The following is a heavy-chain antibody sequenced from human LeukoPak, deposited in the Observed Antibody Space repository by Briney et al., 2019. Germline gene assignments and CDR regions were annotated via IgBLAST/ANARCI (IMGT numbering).Heavy chain of an antibody. J-gene: IGHJ4*02. CDR1: GFTFSSAW. Sequence: PGGSLRLSCAASGFTFSSAWMSWVRQAPGKGLEWVGRIKSKTDGGTTDYAAPVKGRFTISRDDSKNTLYLQMNSLKTEDTAVYYCTTGLPWNDRGYFDYWGQGTLVTVSS. D-gene: IGHD1-1*01. CDR3: TTGLPWNDRGYFDY. CDR2: IKSKTDGGTT. V-gene: IGHV3-15*01.